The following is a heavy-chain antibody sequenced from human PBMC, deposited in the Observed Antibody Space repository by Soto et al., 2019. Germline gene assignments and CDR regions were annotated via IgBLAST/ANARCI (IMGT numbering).Heavy chain of an antibody. Sequence: ASVKVSCKASGGTFSSYAISWVRQAPGQGLEWMGGIIPIFGTANYAQKFQGRVTITADESTSTAYMELSSLRSEDTAVYYCARDSYDYYGSGSYYNPEFGYWGQGTLVTVSS. V-gene: IGHV1-69*13. CDR3: ARDSYDYYGSGSYYNPEFGY. J-gene: IGHJ4*02. D-gene: IGHD3-10*01. CDR1: GGTFSSYA. CDR2: IIPIFGTA.